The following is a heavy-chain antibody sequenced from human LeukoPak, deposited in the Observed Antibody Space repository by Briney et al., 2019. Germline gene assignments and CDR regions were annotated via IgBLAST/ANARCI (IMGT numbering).Heavy chain of an antibody. D-gene: IGHD1-26*01. Sequence: PSETLSLTCTISGGSINSGDYYWSWIRQPPGKGLEWIGSIYYSGSTYYNPSLKSRVTISVDTSKNQFSLKLSSVTAADTAVYYCARVCDYSGSYYYYYGMDVWGQGTTVTVSS. CDR3: ARVCDYSGSYYYYYGMDV. CDR2: IYYSGST. CDR1: GGSINSGDYY. V-gene: IGHV4-39*07. J-gene: IGHJ6*02.